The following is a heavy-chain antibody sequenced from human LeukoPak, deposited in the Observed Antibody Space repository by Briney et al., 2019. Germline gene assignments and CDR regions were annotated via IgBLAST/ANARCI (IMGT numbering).Heavy chain of an antibody. D-gene: IGHD6-13*01. Sequence: GGSLRLSCAASGFTVSSNYMSWVRQAPGKGLEWVSVIYSGGSTYYADSVKGRFTISRDNSKNTLYLQMNSLRAEDTAVYYCARSAPIAAHDAFDIWDQGTMVTVSS. CDR3: ARSAPIAAHDAFDI. V-gene: IGHV3-66*01. J-gene: IGHJ3*02. CDR1: GFTVSSNY. CDR2: IYSGGST.